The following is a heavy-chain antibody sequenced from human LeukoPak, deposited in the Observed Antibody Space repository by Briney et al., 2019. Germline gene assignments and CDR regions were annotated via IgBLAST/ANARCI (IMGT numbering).Heavy chain of an antibody. CDR2: ITDSGGDT. V-gene: IGHV3-23*01. CDR3: VKGSSSSRPYYFDY. Sequence: SGGPLKLSCAASGFTFSRYAMSWVRQAPGKGLEWVSAITDSGGDTFHADSVKGRLTISRDNSKNALYLQMNSLRVEDTAVYYCVKGSSSSRPYYFDYWGQGTLVTVSS. D-gene: IGHD6-6*01. J-gene: IGHJ4*02. CDR1: GFTFSRYA.